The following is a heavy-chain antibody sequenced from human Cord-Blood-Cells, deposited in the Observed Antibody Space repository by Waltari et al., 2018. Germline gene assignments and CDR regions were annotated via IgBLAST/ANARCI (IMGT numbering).Heavy chain of an antibody. Sequence: QVQLVQSGAEVKKPGSSVKVSCKASGRPFSSYAISWVRPAPGQGLEWMGGIIPIFGTANYAQKFHGRVTITADKSTSTAYMELSSLRSEDTAVYYCARDQPPGNDAFDIWGQGTMVTVSS. V-gene: IGHV1-69*06. CDR3: ARDQPPGNDAFDI. CDR2: IIPIFGTA. D-gene: IGHD1-26*01. CDR1: GRPFSSYA. J-gene: IGHJ3*02.